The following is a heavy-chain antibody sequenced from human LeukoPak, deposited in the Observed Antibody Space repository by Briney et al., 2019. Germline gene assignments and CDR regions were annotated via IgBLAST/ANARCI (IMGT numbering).Heavy chain of an antibody. V-gene: IGHV4-39*01. Sequence: SETLSLTCTVSGGSSSSSTYYWGWIRQPPGKGLEWIGTIYYRGNTYYNPSLKSRITISVDTSKNQFSLNLNSVTAADTAVYCCARPPVAAPTSYFDYWGQGILVTVSS. CDR2: IYYRGNT. CDR3: ARPPVAAPTSYFDY. D-gene: IGHD6-25*01. CDR1: GGSSSSSTYY. J-gene: IGHJ4*02.